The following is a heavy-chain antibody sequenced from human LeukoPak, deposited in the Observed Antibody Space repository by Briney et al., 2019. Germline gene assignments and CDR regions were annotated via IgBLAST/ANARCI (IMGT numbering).Heavy chain of an antibody. CDR3: ARGEDTAMALDY. Sequence: PGRSLRLSCAASGFTFSSYAMHWVRQAPGKGLEWVAVISYDGSNKYYADSVKGRFTISRDNSKNTLYLQMNSLRAEDTAVYYCARGEDTAMALDYWGQGTLVTVSS. J-gene: IGHJ4*02. V-gene: IGHV3-30-3*01. CDR1: GFTFSSYA. CDR2: ISYDGSNK. D-gene: IGHD5-18*01.